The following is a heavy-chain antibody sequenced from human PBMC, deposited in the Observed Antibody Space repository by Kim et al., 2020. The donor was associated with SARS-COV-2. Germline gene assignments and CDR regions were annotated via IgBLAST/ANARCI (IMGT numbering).Heavy chain of an antibody. CDR1: GFTFSTYS. J-gene: IGHJ4*02. CDR3: AIFHGSLQGGH. D-gene: IGHD3-16*02. CDR2: IGGSDDNT. Sequence: SLILSFLFSGFTFSTYSMEWVLQAPGNGPECFSLIGGSDDNTYYVDSVRGRFAISRDNSKKRLYLQMDGLRVEDTAVYYCAIFHGSLQGGHWGQGTRVTVSS. V-gene: IGHV3-23*01.